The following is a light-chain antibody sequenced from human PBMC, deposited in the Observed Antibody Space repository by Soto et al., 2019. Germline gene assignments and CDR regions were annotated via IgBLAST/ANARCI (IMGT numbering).Light chain of an antibody. CDR1: SSDVGGYNY. J-gene: IGLJ1*01. CDR3: SSYTSSRTRV. Sequence: QSVLTQPASVSGSPGQSITISCTGTSSDVGGYNYVSWYQQHPGKAPKLMIYDVSNRPSGVSNRFSGSKSGNTASLTISWLQAEDEADYYCSSYTSSRTRVFGTGPKVPVL. V-gene: IGLV2-14*01. CDR2: DVS.